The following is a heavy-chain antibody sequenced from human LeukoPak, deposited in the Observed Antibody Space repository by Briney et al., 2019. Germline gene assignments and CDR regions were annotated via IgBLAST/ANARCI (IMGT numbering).Heavy chain of an antibody. V-gene: IGHV3-30*02. D-gene: IGHD4-17*01. Sequence: SCAXXXFXXXXYGMHWVRQAPGKGLEWVXFIRYDGSNKYYADSVKGRLTISRDNAKNTMYLKMNRLRAEDTAVYYCAKDDDYGDYTPGPWFDLWGQGTLVTVSS. J-gene: IGHJ5*02. CDR1: XFXXXXYG. CDR3: AKDDDYGDYTPGPWFDL. CDR2: IRYDGSNK.